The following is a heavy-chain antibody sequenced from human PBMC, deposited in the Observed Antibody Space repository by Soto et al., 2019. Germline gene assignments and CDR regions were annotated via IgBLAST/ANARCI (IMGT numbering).Heavy chain of an antibody. Sequence: QVQLVESGGGVVQPGRSLRLSCAASGFTFSSYGMHWVLQAPGKGLEWVAVISDDGSNKYYADSVKGRFTISRDNSKNTLYLQMNSLRAEDTAGYYCAKVYDAHYYYYYGMDVWGQGTTVTVSS. CDR1: GFTFSSYG. CDR2: ISDDGSNK. V-gene: IGHV3-30*18. D-gene: IGHD1-20*01. CDR3: AKVYDAHYYYYYGMDV. J-gene: IGHJ6*02.